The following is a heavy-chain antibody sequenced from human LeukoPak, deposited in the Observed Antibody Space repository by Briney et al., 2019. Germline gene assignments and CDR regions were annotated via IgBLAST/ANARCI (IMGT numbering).Heavy chain of an antibody. V-gene: IGHV1-18*01. CDR2: ISAYNGNT. J-gene: IGHJ4*02. CDR3: ARDLRVGASSGY. Sequence: ASVKVSCKASGGTFSSYAISWVRQAPGQGLEWMGWISAYNGNTNYAQKLQGRVTMTTDTSTSTAYMELRSLRSDDTAVYYCARDLRVGASSGYWGQGTLVTVSS. D-gene: IGHD1-26*01. CDR1: GGTFSSYA.